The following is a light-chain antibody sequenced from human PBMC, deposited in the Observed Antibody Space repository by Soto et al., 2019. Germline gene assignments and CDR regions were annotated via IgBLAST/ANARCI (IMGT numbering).Light chain of an antibody. V-gene: IGKV3-11*01. J-gene: IGKJ4*01. CDR1: QSVSKY. Sequence: EVVLTQSPATLSLSPGERATLSCRASQSVSKYLAWYQQQPGQAPRLLIYDASNRATGIPARFSGSGFGTDFTLTISSLEPEDFAVYYCQHRQHWPPLTSGGGTKVEIK. CDR2: DAS. CDR3: QHRQHWPPLT.